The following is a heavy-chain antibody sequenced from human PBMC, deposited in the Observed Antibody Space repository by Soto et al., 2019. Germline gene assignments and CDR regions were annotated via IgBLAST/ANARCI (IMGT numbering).Heavy chain of an antibody. CDR2: IYNTGST. CDR1: GGSISSYY. D-gene: IGHD6-13*01. CDR3: ARLGECIAAAPS. V-gene: IGHV4-4*09. J-gene: IGHJ4*02. Sequence: SETLSLTCTVSGGSISSYYWSWIRLHPGKGLEWIGNIYNTGSTFSNPSLQSRLTISIDTSNTQFSLKLTSVTAADTAVYYCARLGECIAAAPSWGQGTLVTVSS.